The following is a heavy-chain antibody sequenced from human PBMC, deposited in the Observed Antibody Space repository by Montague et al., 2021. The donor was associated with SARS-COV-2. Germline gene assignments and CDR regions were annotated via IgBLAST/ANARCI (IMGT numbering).Heavy chain of an antibody. D-gene: IGHD1-14*01. CDR3: AHKLYGINRRWFDP. CDR2: IYWDDAK. J-gene: IGHJ5*02. Sequence: PALVKPIQTLTLTCTFSGFSLTTRGVGVGWIRQPPGKALEWLALIYWDDAKHYSPSLKSRLTITKDTSKNQVVLTMTNMDPVDTATYYCAHKLYGINRRWFDPWGQGTLVTVSS. V-gene: IGHV2-5*02. CDR1: GFSLTTRGVG.